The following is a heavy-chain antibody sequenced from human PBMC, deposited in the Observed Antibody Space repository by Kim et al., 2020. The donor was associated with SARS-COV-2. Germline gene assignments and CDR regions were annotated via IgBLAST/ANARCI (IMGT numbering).Heavy chain of an antibody. CDR1: GFTFSSYG. CDR3: AKGTGKYYFDY. Sequence: GASLRLSCAASGFTFSSYGMSWVRQAPGKGLEWVSAISGGGDSTYYTDSVKGRFSISRDNSKNTLYLQMNTLRADDTAVYYCAKGTGKYYFDYWGQGSLVTVSS. D-gene: IGHD3-10*01. CDR2: ISGGGDST. V-gene: IGHV3-23*01. J-gene: IGHJ4*02.